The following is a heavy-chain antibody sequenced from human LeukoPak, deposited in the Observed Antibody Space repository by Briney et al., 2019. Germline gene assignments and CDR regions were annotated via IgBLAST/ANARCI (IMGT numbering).Heavy chain of an antibody. CDR3: ARGGGDIVVVPAARWFDP. J-gene: IGHJ5*02. CDR1: GGSFSGYY. Sequence: SETLSLTCAVYGGSFSGYYWSWIRQPPGKGLEWIGEINHSRSTNHNPSLKSRITISVDTSKNQFSLKLSSVTAADTAVYYCARGGGDIVVVPAARWFDPWGQGTLVTVSS. D-gene: IGHD2-2*01. CDR2: INHSRST. V-gene: IGHV4-34*01.